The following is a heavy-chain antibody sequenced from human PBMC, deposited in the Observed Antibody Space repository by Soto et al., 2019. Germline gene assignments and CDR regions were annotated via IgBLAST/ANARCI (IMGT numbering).Heavy chain of an antibody. J-gene: IGHJ4*02. CDR1: GFTFSGSA. CDR3: TRHGHYDSRERVDY. Sequence: EVQLVESGGGLVQPGGSLKLSCAASGFTFSGSAMHWVRQASGKGLEWVGRIRSKANSYATAYAASVKGRFTISRDDSKNTAYLQMHIRKTEDTAVYYCTRHGHYDSRERVDYWCQGTLVTVSA. CDR2: IRSKANSYAT. D-gene: IGHD3-22*01. V-gene: IGHV3-73*02.